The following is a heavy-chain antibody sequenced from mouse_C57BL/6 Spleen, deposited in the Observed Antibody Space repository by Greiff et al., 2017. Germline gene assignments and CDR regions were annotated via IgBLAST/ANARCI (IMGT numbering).Heavy chain of an antibody. V-gene: IGHV1-22*01. D-gene: IGHD5-2*01. Sequence: VQLQQSGPELVKPGASVKMSCKASGYTFTDYNMHWVKQSHGKSLEWIGYINPNNGGTSYNQKFKGKATLTVDKSSSTAYMELRSLTSEDSAVYYCARRRIQRNYAMDYWGQGTSVTVSS. CDR1: GYTFTDYN. CDR2: INPNNGGT. J-gene: IGHJ4*01. CDR3: ARRRIQRNYAMDY.